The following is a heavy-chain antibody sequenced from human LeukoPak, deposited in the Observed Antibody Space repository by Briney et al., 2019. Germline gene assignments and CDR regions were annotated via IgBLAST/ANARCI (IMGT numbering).Heavy chain of an antibody. CDR3: AKDWSTMVRGVIEY. V-gene: IGHV3-23*01. CDR1: GFTFSSYA. J-gene: IGHJ4*02. Sequence: GGSLRLSCAASGFTFSSYAMSWVRRAPGKGLEWVSAISGSGGSTYYADSVKGRFTISKDNSKNTLYLQMNSLRAEDTAVYYCAKDWSTMVRGVIEYWGQGTLVTVSS. D-gene: IGHD3-10*01. CDR2: ISGSGGST.